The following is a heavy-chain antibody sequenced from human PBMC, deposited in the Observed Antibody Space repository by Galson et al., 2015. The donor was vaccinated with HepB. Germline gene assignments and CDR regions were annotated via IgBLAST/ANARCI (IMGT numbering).Heavy chain of an antibody. V-gene: IGHV3-53*01. CDR1: GFTVRSNS. CDR2: IYSGGST. Sequence: SLRLSCAASGFTVRSNSMSGVRQAPGNGLECVSVIYSGGSTYYADSVKGRFTISRDNSKTTLYLQMNGLRAEDTAVYYCWGGAYVEDYWGQGTLVTVSS. J-gene: IGHJ4*02. D-gene: IGHD5-12*01. CDR3: WGGAYVEDY.